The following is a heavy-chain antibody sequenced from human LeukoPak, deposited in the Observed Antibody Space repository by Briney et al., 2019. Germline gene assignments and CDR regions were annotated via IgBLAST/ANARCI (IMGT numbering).Heavy chain of an antibody. J-gene: IGHJ3*02. D-gene: IGHD6-19*01. V-gene: IGHV3-21*01. CDR1: GFTFSSYS. CDR2: ISSSSSYI. Sequence: GGSLRLSCAASGFTFSSYSMNWVRQAPGKGLEWVSSISSSSSYIYYADSVKGRFTISRDNAKNSLYLQMNSLSAEDTAVYYCARDDIAVANDAFDIWGPGTMVTVSS. CDR3: ARDDIAVANDAFDI.